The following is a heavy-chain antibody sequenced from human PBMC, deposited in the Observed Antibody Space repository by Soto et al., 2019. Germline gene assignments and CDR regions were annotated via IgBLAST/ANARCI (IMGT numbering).Heavy chain of an antibody. J-gene: IGHJ6*02. Sequence: DVQLVESGGTLVQPGGSLRLSCAASGFTFSTYWMNWVRQVPGKGLLWLAGMKSDGTITNYADSVKGRFTISRDNVKNSLSLRMNTLRAEDTAVYYCTRLSVDHAAFFSYGTDVWVRGTTVTASS. CDR2: MKSDGTIT. CDR3: TRLSVDHAAFFSYGTDV. D-gene: IGHD1-26*01. CDR1: GFTFSTYW. V-gene: IGHV3-74*01.